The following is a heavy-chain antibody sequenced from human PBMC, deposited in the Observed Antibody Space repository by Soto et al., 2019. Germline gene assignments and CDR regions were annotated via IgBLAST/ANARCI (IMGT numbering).Heavy chain of an antibody. J-gene: IGHJ4*02. CDR3: ARDIGSLAYGEGY. D-gene: IGHD3-10*01. CDR2: VYSSGTT. V-gene: IGHV4-4*07. Sequence: PSETLSLTCIVSGGSINSYWWSWIRQPAGKGLEWIGRVYSSGTTDYNPSLNSRATMSVETSKNQFSLKLSSVAAADTAVYYCARDIGSLAYGEGYWGQGIQVTVSS. CDR1: GGSINSYW.